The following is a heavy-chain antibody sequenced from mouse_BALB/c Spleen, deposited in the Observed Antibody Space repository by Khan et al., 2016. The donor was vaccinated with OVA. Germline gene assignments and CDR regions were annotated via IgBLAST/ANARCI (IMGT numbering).Heavy chain of an antibody. CDR2: IWAGGRT. CDR1: GFSLTSYG. D-gene: IGHD1-3*01. J-gene: IGHJ2*01. V-gene: IGHV2-9*02. CDR3: ARREDI. Sequence: QVQLKQSGPGLVAPSQSLSITCTVSGFSLTSYGVHWVRQPPGQGLEWLGVIWAGGRTTYNSALMSRMSISKDNSKSQVFLKMNSQQTDDTAVYYCARREDIWGQGTTLTVSS.